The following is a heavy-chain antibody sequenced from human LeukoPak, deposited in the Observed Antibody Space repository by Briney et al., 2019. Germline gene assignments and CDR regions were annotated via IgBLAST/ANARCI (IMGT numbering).Heavy chain of an antibody. J-gene: IGHJ4*02. CDR2: IRYDGSNK. CDR1: GFTFSSYG. D-gene: IGHD3-22*01. V-gene: IGHV3-30*02. Sequence: GSLRLSCAASGFTFSSYGMHWVRQAPGKGLEWVAFIRYDGSNKYYADSVKGRFTISRDNSKNTLYLQMNSLRAEDTAVYYCANLGLSYYDSSGYSTMPGYWGQGTLVTVSS. CDR3: ANLGLSYYDSSGYSTMPGY.